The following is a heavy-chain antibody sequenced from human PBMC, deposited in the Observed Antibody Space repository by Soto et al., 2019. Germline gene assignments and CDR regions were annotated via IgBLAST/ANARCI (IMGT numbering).Heavy chain of an antibody. CDR2: ISVTGGNT. Sequence: PGGSMRLPCAASAITFSNYALTCPRQAPGQGRELVPTISVTGGNTYDADSVKGWFTISRDNSKSTLYLQMSSLRAADTAVYYCGRDHMGTTSVLIGIIASWGQGTLVTVSS. V-gene: IGHV3-23*01. J-gene: IGHJ5*02. CDR1: AITFSNYA. CDR3: GRDHMGTTSVLIGIIAS. D-gene: IGHD2-21*01.